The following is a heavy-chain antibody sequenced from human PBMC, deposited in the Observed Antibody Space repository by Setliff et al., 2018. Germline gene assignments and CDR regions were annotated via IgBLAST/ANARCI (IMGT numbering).Heavy chain of an antibody. D-gene: IGHD3-16*02. J-gene: IGHJ3*01. CDR3: ARVANPGSNSCYRPLDV. CDR1: GFSFSSFW. Sequence: GGSLRLSCAASGFSFSSFWMNWVRQAPGKGLEWVANIKQDGSDKYYVESVKGRFTVSRDNANKSLFLQMNSLRAEDTAVYYCARVANPGSNSCYRPLDVWGQGTMVTVSS. CDR2: IKQDGSDK. V-gene: IGHV3-7*03.